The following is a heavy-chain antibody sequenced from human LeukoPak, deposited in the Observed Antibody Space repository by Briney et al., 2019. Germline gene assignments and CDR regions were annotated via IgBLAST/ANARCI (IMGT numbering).Heavy chain of an antibody. CDR1: GYTFTSYG. CDR2: ISAYNGNT. Sequence: ASVKVSCKASGYTFTSYGIIWVRQAPGKGLEWMGWISAYNGNTNYAQKLQGRVTITTDESTSTAYMELSSLRSEDTAVYYCARGGRSSGYYYAIDYWGQGTLVTVSS. D-gene: IGHD3-22*01. V-gene: IGHV1-18*01. J-gene: IGHJ4*02. CDR3: ARGGRSSGYYYAIDY.